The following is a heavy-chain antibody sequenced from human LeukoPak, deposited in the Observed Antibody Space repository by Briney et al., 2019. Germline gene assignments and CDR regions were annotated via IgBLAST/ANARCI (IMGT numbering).Heavy chain of an antibody. Sequence: ASVKVSCKVSGYTLTELSMHWVRQAPGKGLEWMGGFDPEDGETIYAQKFQGRVTMTEDTSTDTAYMELSSLRSEDTAVYYCAKGPFRVDIVATIRDYWGQGTLVTVSS. J-gene: IGHJ4*02. CDR1: GYTLTELS. D-gene: IGHD5-12*01. CDR3: AKGPFRVDIVATIRDY. V-gene: IGHV1-24*01. CDR2: FDPEDGET.